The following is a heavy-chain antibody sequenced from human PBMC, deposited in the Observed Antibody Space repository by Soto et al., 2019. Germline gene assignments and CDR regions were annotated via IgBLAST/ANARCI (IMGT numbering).Heavy chain of an antibody. J-gene: IGHJ4*02. D-gene: IGHD3-16*01. CDR1: GGTVSSYA. V-gene: IGHV1-69*01. CDR3: ASCVPSETMGFGGYHL. CDR2: FIPIFVSA. Sequence: QPHLVQSGAEVKKAGSSVKVSCKASGGTVSSYAITWVRQAPGKGLEWMGVFIPIFVSAHYAPKFQGRITRTADDSTSTAYTELRGLTSEVPAIYYCASCVPSETMGFGGYHLWGQGPPVTV.